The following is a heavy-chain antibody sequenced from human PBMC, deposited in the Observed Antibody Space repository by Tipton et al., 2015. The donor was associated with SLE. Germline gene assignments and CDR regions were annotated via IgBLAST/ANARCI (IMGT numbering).Heavy chain of an antibody. V-gene: IGHV3-74*01. D-gene: IGHD3-3*01. J-gene: IGHJ4*02. CDR1: SFTFSSYW. CDR3: AKLGLGVVIDY. Sequence: SLRLSCTASSFTFSSYWMHWVRQVPGKGLVWVSEIDPDGSRTNYADYVEGRFTISRDNAKNTLSLQMNSLRDEDTAVYYCAKLGLGVVIDYWGQGTLVTVSS. CDR2: IDPDGSRT.